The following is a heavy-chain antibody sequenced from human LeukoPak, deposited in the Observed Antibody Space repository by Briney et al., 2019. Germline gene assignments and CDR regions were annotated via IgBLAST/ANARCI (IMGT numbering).Heavy chain of an antibody. D-gene: IGHD6-19*01. Sequence: SETLSLTRTVSGGSISSYYWSWIRQPPGKGLEWIGYIYYSGSTNYNPSLKSRVTISVDTSKNRFSLKLSSVTAADTAVYYCARHCIAVAGTCSDYWGQGTLVTVSS. CDR3: ARHCIAVAGTCSDY. V-gene: IGHV4-59*08. J-gene: IGHJ4*02. CDR1: GGSISSYY. CDR2: IYYSGST.